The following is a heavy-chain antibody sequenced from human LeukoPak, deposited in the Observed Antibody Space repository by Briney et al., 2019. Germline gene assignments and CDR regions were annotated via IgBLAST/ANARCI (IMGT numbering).Heavy chain of an antibody. Sequence: SETLSLTCTVSGGSISSYYWSWIRQPPGKGLEWIGYIYYSGSTNYNPSLKSRVTISVDTSKNQFSLKLSSVTAADTAVYYCARGRTKRSVLLWFGDVPNWFDPWGQGTLVTVSS. CDR3: ARGRTKRSVLLWFGDVPNWFDP. J-gene: IGHJ5*02. D-gene: IGHD3-10*01. V-gene: IGHV4-59*01. CDR1: GGSISSYY. CDR2: IYYSGST.